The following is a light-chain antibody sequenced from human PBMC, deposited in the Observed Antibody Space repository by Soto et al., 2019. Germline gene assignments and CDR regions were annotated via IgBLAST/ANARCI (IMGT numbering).Light chain of an antibody. V-gene: IGLV1-51*01. J-gene: IGLJ2*01. CDR2: DNN. CDR1: SSNIGNNY. Sequence: QSVLTQPPSVSAAPGQKVTISRSGSSSNIGNNYVSWYQQLPGTAPKLLIYDNNKRPSGIPDRFSGSKSGTSATLGITGLQTGDEADYYCGTWDSSLSAYVVFGGGTKLTVL. CDR3: GTWDSSLSAYVV.